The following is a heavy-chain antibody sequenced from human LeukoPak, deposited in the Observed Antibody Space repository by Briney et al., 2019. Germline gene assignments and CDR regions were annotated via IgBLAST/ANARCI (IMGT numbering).Heavy chain of an antibody. V-gene: IGHV3-11*04. J-gene: IGHJ4*02. CDR2: ISSSGSTI. CDR3: ARALPGSWHPSCDY. D-gene: IGHD6-13*01. Sequence: GGSLRLSCAASGFTFSDYYRSWIRQAPGKGLEWVSYISSSGSTIYYADSVKGRFTISRDNAKNSLYLQMNSLRAEDTAVYYCARALPGSWHPSCDYWGQGTLVTVSS. CDR1: GFTFSDYY.